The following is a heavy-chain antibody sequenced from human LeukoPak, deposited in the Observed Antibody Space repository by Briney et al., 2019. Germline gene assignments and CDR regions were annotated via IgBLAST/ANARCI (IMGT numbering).Heavy chain of an antibody. Sequence: SETLSLTCAIHGGSFSGHYWSWLRQPPGRGLEWIGEINRGGSTNYNPSLKSRLTISINTSKNQFSLKLSSVTAADTAVYYCARVLPDFGVVTNAFDIWGQGTMVTVSS. D-gene: IGHD3-3*01. CDR2: INRGGST. V-gene: IGHV4-34*01. CDR3: ARVLPDFGVVTNAFDI. J-gene: IGHJ3*02. CDR1: GGSFSGHY.